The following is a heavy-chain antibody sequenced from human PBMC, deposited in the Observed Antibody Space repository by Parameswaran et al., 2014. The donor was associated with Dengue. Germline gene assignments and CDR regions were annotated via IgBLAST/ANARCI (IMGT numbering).Heavy chain of an antibody. Sequence: IRQPPGKGLEWVANIKQDGSEKYYVDSVKGRFTISRDNAKNSLYLQMNSLRAEDTAVYYCARDRAFYDFWSGYGYWGQGTLITVSS. CDR2: IKQDGSEK. J-gene: IGHJ4*02. V-gene: IGHV3-7*01. D-gene: IGHD3-3*01. CDR3: ARDRAFYDFWSGYGY.